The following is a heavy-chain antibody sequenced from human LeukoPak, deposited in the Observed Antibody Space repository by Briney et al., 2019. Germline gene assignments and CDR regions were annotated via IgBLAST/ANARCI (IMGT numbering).Heavy chain of an antibody. CDR1: GGSISSGGYY. J-gene: IGHJ6*03. CDR2: IYYSGST. D-gene: IGHD3-3*01. Sequence: SQTLSPTCTVSGGSISSGGYYWSWIRQHPGKGLEWIGYIYYSGSTYYNPSLKSRVTISVDTSKNQFSLKLSSVTAADTAVYYCARAGTTYYDFWSGYSANYYYYYMDVWGKGTTVTVSS. V-gene: IGHV4-31*03. CDR3: ARAGTTYYDFWSGYSANYYYYYMDV.